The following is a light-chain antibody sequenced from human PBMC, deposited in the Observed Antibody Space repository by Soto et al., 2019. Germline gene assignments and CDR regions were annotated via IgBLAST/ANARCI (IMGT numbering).Light chain of an antibody. CDR1: SSDVGRFDY. CDR3: CSYAGIYSYV. J-gene: IGLJ1*01. Sequence: QSALTQPRSVSGSPGQSVTISCTGTSSDVGRFDYVSWYQQHPGEAPKVVVYDVTKRPSGVPDRFSGSKSGSTASLTISGLQAEDEADYYCCSYAGIYSYVFGTGTKPTVL. V-gene: IGLV2-11*01. CDR2: DVT.